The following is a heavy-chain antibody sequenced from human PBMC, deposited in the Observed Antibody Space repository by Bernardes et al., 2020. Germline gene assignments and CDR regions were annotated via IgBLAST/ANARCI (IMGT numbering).Heavy chain of an antibody. J-gene: IGHJ4*02. CDR2: IYYSWST. Sequence: SETLSLTCTVSGGSISSSSYYWCWIRQPPGNGLEWIGSIYYSWSTYYNPSLKSRVTISVDPSKNQFSLKLSSVTAADTAVYYCASRYSSGWFIFDYWGQGTLVTVSS. CDR3: ASRYSSGWFIFDY. V-gene: IGHV4-39*01. CDR1: GGSISSSSYY. D-gene: IGHD6-19*01.